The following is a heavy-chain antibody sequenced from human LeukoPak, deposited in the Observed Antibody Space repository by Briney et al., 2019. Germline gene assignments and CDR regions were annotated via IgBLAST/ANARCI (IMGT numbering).Heavy chain of an antibody. V-gene: IGHV3-21*01. CDR3: ASLLSGYRDLDY. J-gene: IGHJ4*02. D-gene: IGHD3-22*01. CDR1: GFTFSSYS. CDR2: ISSSSSYI. Sequence: GGSLRLSCAASGFTFSSYSMNWVRQAPGKGLEWVSSISSSSSYIYYADSVKGRFTISRDNAKNSLYLQMNSLRAEDTAVYYCASLLSGYRDLDYWGQGTLVTVSS.